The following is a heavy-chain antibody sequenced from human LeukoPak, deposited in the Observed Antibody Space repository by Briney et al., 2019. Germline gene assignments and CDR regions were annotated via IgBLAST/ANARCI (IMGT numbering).Heavy chain of an antibody. CDR1: GGSFSGPY. CDR2: INHSGST. D-gene: IGHD6-19*01. V-gene: IGHV4-34*01. CDR3: ARLSRNSSGWSCFDY. J-gene: IGHJ4*02. Sequence: PSETLSLTCGVYGGSFSGPYWSWIRQPPGKGLEWIGDINHSGSTNYNPSLKSRVTISVDTSKNQFSLKVTSVTAADTAVYYCARLSRNSSGWSCFDYWGQGALVTVSS.